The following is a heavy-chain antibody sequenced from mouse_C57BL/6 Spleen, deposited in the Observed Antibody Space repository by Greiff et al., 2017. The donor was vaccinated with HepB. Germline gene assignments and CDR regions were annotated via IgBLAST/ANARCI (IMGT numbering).Heavy chain of an antibody. CDR2: ISYDGSN. Sequence: ESGPGLVKPSQSLSLTCSVTGYSITSGYYWNWIRQFPGNKLEWMGYISYDGSNNYNPSLKNRISITRDTSKNQFFLKLNSVTTEDTATYYCAREGIPTVVSYYYAMDYWGQGTSVTVSS. CDR1: GYSITSGYY. J-gene: IGHJ4*01. D-gene: IGHD1-1*01. V-gene: IGHV3-6*01. CDR3: AREGIPTVVSYYYAMDY.